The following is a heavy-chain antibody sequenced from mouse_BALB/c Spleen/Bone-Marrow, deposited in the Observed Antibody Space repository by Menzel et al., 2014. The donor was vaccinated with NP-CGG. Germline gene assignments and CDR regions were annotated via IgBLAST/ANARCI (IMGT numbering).Heavy chain of an antibody. V-gene: IGHV1S81*02. CDR1: GYTFTSYW. Sequence: QVQLQQSGAELVKPGASVKLSCKASGYTFTSYWMHWVKQRPGQGLEWIGEINPSNGRTNYNEKFKSKATLTVDKSSSTAYMQPSSLTSEDSAVYYCARCYYGNYFDYWGQGTTLTVSS. CDR2: INPSNGRT. J-gene: IGHJ2*01. CDR3: ARCYYGNYFDY. D-gene: IGHD2-1*01.